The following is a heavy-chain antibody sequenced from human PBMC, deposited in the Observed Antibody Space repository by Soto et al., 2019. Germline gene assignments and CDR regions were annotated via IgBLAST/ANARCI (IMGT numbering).Heavy chain of an antibody. CDR3: VRLSFLRWPTPYFYGMEV. V-gene: IGHV5-51*01. J-gene: IGHJ6*02. D-gene: IGHD2-21*01. Sequence: GESLRISCKGSGYSFTSYWIGWVRQMPGKGLEWMGIIYPGDSDTRYSPSFQGQVTISADKSISTAYLQWSSLKASDTAMYYCVRLSFLRWPTPYFYGMEVGGQGTTVTVSS. CDR2: IYPGDSDT. CDR1: GYSFTSYW.